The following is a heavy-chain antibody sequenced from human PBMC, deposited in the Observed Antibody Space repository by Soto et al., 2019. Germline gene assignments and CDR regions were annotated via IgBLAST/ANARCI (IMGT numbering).Heavy chain of an antibody. CDR2: LYYSGST. J-gene: IGHJ5*02. D-gene: IGHD6-13*01. Sequence: QLQLQESGPGLVKPSETLSLTCTVSGGSISSSSYYWGWIRQPPGKGLEWIGSLYYSGSTYYNPSLKIGVTIPVDPSKNQFSLKLSPVTAADTAGYYCARQRSAAGKRYWFDPWVQGTLVTVSS. CDR1: GGSISSSSYY. CDR3: ARQRSAAGKRYWFDP. V-gene: IGHV4-39*01.